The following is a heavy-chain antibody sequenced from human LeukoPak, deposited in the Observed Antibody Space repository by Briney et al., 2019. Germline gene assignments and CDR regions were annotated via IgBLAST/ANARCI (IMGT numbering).Heavy chain of an antibody. CDR1: GGSISSYH. CDR3: ARDPVGYCSGGSCCPPGYFDY. V-gene: IGHV4-59*01. J-gene: IGHJ4*02. D-gene: IGHD2-15*01. CDR2: IYYSWST. Sequence: SETLSLTCTVSGGSISSYHWSWIRQPPGKGLEWIGYIYYSWSTNYNPSLKSRVTISVDTSKNQFSLKLSSVTAADTAVYYCARDPVGYCSGGSCCPPGYFDYWGQGTLVTVSS.